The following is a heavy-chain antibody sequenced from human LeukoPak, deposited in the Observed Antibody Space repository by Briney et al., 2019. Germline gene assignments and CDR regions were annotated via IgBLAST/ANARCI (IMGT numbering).Heavy chain of an antibody. D-gene: IGHD5-18*01. CDR1: GYTFTGYY. J-gene: IGHJ4*02. CDR2: INPNSGGT. Sequence: GASVKVSCKASGYTFTGYYMHWVRQAPGQGLEWMGWINPNSGGTNYAQKFQGWVTMTRDTSISTAYMEPSRLRSDDTAVYYCARGPDTAMVAFDYWGQGTLVTVSS. V-gene: IGHV1-2*04. CDR3: ARGPDTAMVAFDY.